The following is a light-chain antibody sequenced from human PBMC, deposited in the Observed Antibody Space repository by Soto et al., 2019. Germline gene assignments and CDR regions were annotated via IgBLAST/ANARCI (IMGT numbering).Light chain of an antibody. CDR1: QSVSSSY. Sequence: EIVLAQSPVTLSWSPGERATLSCRASQSVSSSYLDWYQQKPGQAPRLLIYGASSRATGIPDRFSGSGSGTDFTLTISRLEPEDLAVYYCHQYGSSPWTFGQGTKVDIK. V-gene: IGKV3-20*01. J-gene: IGKJ1*01. CDR3: HQYGSSPWT. CDR2: GAS.